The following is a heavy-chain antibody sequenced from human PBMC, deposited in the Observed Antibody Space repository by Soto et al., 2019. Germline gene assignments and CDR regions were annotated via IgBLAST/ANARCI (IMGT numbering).Heavy chain of an antibody. CDR2: IKQDGSEK. CDR3: AREETYYYGSGPV. V-gene: IGHV3-7*01. D-gene: IGHD3-10*01. J-gene: IGHJ4*02. Sequence: EVQLVESGGGWVQPGGSLRLSCAASGFTFSNYWMSWFRQAPGKGLEWVANIKQDGSEKYYVDSVKGRFTITREHAKNALYRQMNNLRAEDTAVYYCAREETYYYGSGPVGGQGTLVTVSS. CDR1: GFTFSNYW.